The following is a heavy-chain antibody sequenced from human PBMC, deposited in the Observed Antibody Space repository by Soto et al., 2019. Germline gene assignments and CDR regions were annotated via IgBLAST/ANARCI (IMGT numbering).Heavy chain of an antibody. Sequence: QVHLVESGGGVVQPGRSLRLSCAASGFTFGTYAMHWVRQAPGQGLEWVAVISHDGSKKYHADSVKGRFTISRDNSRNTVYLQMNNLRADDRAVYYCARDHRPDGEVEYLQHWGQGTLVIVSS. CDR2: ISHDGSKK. J-gene: IGHJ1*01. V-gene: IGHV3-30*04. D-gene: IGHD3-10*01. CDR1: GFTFGTYA. CDR3: ARDHRPDGEVEYLQH.